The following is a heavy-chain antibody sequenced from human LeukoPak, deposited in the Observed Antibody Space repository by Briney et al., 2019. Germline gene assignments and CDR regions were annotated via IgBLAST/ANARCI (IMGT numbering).Heavy chain of an antibody. CDR2: ISASGGST. CDR1: GFTFSSYA. Sequence: GGSLRLSCAASGFTFSSYAMSWVRQAPGKALEWVSIISASGGSTYYADSVKGRFTISRDKSRNYLQMNSLRGDDTAIYYCAKDVRVGEYYGSGSYFDYWGQGTLVTVSS. D-gene: IGHD3-10*01. V-gene: IGHV3-23*01. J-gene: IGHJ4*02. CDR3: AKDVRVGEYYGSGSYFDY.